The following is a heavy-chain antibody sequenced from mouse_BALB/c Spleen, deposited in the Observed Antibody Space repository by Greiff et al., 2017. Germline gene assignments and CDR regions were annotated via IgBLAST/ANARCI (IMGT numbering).Heavy chain of an antibody. D-gene: IGHD2-4*01. CDR1: GDSITSGY. CDR2: ISYSGST. V-gene: IGHV3-8*02. CDR3: ARIWYDFFYAMDY. J-gene: IGHJ4*01. Sequence: EVKLVESGPSLVKPSQTLSLTCSVTGDSITSGYWNWIRKFPGNKLEYMGYISYSGSTYYNPSLKSRISITRDTSKNQYYLQLNSVTTEDTATYYCARIWYDFFYAMDYWGQGTSVTVSS.